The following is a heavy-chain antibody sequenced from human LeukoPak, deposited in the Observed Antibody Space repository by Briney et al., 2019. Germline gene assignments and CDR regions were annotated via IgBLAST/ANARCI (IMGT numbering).Heavy chain of an antibody. J-gene: IGHJ4*02. V-gene: IGHV3-30*18. D-gene: IGHD3-22*01. Sequence: GGSLRLSCAASGFTFSSYGMHWVRQAPGKGLEWVAVISDDGSNKYYADSVKGRFTISRDNSKNTLYLQMNSLRAEDTAVYYCAKDFGDYYYDSSGHFDYWGQGTLVTVSS. CDR3: AKDFGDYYYDSSGHFDY. CDR2: ISDDGSNK. CDR1: GFTFSSYG.